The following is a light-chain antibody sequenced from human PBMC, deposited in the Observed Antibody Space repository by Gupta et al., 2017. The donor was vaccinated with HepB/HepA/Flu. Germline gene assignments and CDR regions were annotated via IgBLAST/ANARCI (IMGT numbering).Light chain of an antibody. Sequence: VKHPARGFRTQRQRVTISCTGSSSNIGAGYDVHWYQQLPGPAPKLLIYGNSNRPSGVPDRFSGAKAGTPASLVITGLQAAHEAEDSCQAYERSLSVVFGGGTKLTVL. CDR3: QAYERSLSVV. J-gene: IGLJ2*01. CDR2: GNS. CDR1: SSNIGAGYD. V-gene: IGLV1-40*02.